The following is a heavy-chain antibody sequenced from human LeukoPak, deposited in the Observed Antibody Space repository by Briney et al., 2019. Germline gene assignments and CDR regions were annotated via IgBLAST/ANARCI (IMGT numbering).Heavy chain of an antibody. CDR3: ARDPNIVVVPAADFDY. CDR2: INPNSGGT. CDR1: GYTFTGYY. V-gene: IGHV1-2*02. Sequence: GASVKVSCKASGYTFTGYYMHWVRQAPGQGLEWMGWINPNSGGTNYAQKFQGGVTMTRDTSISTAYMELSRLRSDDTAVYYCARDPNIVVVPAADFDYWGQGTLATVSS. J-gene: IGHJ4*02. D-gene: IGHD2-2*01.